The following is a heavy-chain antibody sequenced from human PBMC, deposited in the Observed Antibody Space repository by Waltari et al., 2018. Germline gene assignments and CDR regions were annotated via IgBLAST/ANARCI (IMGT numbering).Heavy chain of an antibody. V-gene: IGHV4-39*01. J-gene: IGHJ5*02. Sequence: QLQLPESGPGLVKPSETMSLTCPVSGGSIRSSSSYWGWIRQSPGKGLEWIGSIYYSGSTYYNPTLKSRVTISGDTPKNQFSLKLSSVTAADTAVYYCARHWKKSGYRFDPWGQGTLVTVSS. CDR2: IYYSGST. D-gene: IGHD5-12*01. CDR1: GGSIRSSSSY. CDR3: ARHWKKSGYRFDP.